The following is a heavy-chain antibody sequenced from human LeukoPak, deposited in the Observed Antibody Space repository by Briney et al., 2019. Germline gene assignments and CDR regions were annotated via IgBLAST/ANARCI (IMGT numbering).Heavy chain of an antibody. CDR3: ARRVTMVRGVNADAFDI. CDR2: IYPGDSDT. D-gene: IGHD3-10*01. Sequence: GESLKISCKGSGYSFTSYWIGWARQMPGKGLEWMGIIYPGDSDTRYSTSFQGQVTISADKPISTAYLQWSSLKASDTAMYYCARRVTMVRGVNADAFDIWGQGTMVTVSS. V-gene: IGHV5-51*01. CDR1: GYSFTSYW. J-gene: IGHJ3*02.